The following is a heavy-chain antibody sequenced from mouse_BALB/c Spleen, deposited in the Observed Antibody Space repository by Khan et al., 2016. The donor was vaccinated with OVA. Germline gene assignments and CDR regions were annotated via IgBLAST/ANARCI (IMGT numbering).Heavy chain of an antibody. J-gene: IGHJ2*01. CDR2: IWAGGST. V-gene: IGHV2-9*02. CDR1: GFSLTSYG. D-gene: IGHD1-3*01. CDR3: ARLEDI. Sequence: QMQLEESGPGLVAPSQSLSITCTVSGFSLTSYGVHWVRQPPGKGLEWLGVIWAGGSTTYYSALMSRLSISKANSKSQVFLKMDSLQTDDTTMYYCARLEDIWGQGTTLTVSS.